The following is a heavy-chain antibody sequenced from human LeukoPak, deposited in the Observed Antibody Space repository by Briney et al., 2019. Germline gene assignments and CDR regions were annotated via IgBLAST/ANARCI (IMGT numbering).Heavy chain of an antibody. V-gene: IGHV3-74*01. D-gene: IGHD3-10*01. J-gene: IGHJ4*02. CDR3: TGDLIAGSGTYDY. CDR2: IRPDGSGA. CDR1: GFTFSRHW. Sequence: GGSLRLSCAASGFTFSRHWMHWVRQAPGKGLVWASRIRPDGSGANYADSVEGRFTIPRDNAKDTLYLQMNSLRAEDTGLYYCTGDLIAGSGTYDYWGQGTLVTVSS.